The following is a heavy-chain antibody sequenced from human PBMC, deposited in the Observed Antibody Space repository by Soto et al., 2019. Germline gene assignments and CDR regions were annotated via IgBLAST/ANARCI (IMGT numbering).Heavy chain of an antibody. Sequence: SETLSLTCTVSGVSIASDDHYWSWIRQHPGKGLEWIGYMSYSGTTYYNPPLRSRVTISVDTSKSQFSLKLSSVTAADTAVYFCARRPYDSSGYSAFDIWGQGTMVTVSS. CDR3: ARRPYDSSGYSAFDI. D-gene: IGHD3-22*01. CDR1: GVSIASDDHY. CDR2: MSYSGTT. V-gene: IGHV4-31*03. J-gene: IGHJ3*02.